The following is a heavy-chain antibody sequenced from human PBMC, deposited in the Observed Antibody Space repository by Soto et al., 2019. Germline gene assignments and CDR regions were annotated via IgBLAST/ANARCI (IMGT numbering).Heavy chain of an antibody. CDR1: GFTFSSYS. D-gene: IGHD3-22*01. J-gene: IGHJ4*02. V-gene: IGHV3-21*01. CDR2: ISSGSSYI. Sequence: KQLGSLRLSCAASGFTFSSYSMNWVRQAPGKGLEWVSSISSGSSYIYYADSVKGGFTISRDNAKNSLYLQMNSLRAEDTAVYYCARELDYYDSSGYYSLPLDYWGQGTLVTVSS. CDR3: ARELDYYDSSGYYSLPLDY.